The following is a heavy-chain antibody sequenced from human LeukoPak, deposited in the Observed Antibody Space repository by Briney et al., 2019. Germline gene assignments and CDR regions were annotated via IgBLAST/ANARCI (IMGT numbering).Heavy chain of an antibody. Sequence: SETLSLTCAVYGGSFSGYYWSWIRQPPGKGLEWIGEINHSGSTNYNSSLKSRVTISVDTSKNQFSLKLSSVTAADTAVYYCARSQGAFDIWGQGTMVTVSS. CDR1: GGSFSGYY. J-gene: IGHJ3*02. V-gene: IGHV4-34*01. CDR2: INHSGST. CDR3: ARSQGAFDI.